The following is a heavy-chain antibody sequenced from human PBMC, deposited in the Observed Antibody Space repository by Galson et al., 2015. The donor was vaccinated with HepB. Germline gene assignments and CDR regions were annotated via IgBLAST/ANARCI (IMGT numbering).Heavy chain of an antibody. CDR2: ISYDGSNK. D-gene: IGHD5-12*01. CDR1: GFTFSGSA. V-gene: IGHV3-30-3*01. CDR3: ARGKEGYGFEDYFDY. J-gene: IGHJ4*02. Sequence: SLRLSCAASGFTFSGSAMHWVCQAPGKGLEWVAVISYDGSNKYYADSVKGRFTISRDNSKNTLYLQMNSLRAEDTAVYYCARGKEGYGFEDYFDYWGQGTLVTVSS.